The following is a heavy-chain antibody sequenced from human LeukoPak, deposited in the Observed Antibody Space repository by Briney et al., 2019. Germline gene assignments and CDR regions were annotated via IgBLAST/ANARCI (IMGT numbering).Heavy chain of an antibody. Sequence: ASVKVSCKASGYTFTSYAISWVRQAPGQGLEWMGGIIPTFGTANYAQKFQGRVTITTDESTSTAYMELSSLRSEDTAVYYCARAPGVPAARNYYYYMDVWGKGTTVTVSS. CDR3: ARAPGVPAARNYYYYMDV. J-gene: IGHJ6*03. D-gene: IGHD2-2*01. CDR1: GYTFTSYA. V-gene: IGHV1-69*05. CDR2: IIPTFGTA.